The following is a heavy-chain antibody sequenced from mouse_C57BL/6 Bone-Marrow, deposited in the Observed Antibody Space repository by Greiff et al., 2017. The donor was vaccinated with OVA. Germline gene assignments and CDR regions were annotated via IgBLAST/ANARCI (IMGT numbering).Heavy chain of an antibody. D-gene: IGHD1-1*01. J-gene: IGHJ4*01. CDR1: GFTFSSYG. V-gene: IGHV5-6*02. CDR3: AGTVVATPYYYAMDY. CDR2: LSSGGSYT. Sequence: EVMLVESGGDLVKPGGSLKLSCAASGFTFSSYGMSWVRQTPDKRLEWVATLSSGGSYTYYPASVKGRFTISRDNAKNTLYLQMSSLKSEDTAMYYCAGTVVATPYYYAMDYWGQGTSVTVSS.